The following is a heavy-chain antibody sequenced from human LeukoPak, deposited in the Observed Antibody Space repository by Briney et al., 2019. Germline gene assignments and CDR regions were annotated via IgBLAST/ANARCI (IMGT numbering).Heavy chain of an antibody. J-gene: IGHJ4*02. CDR1: GFTFSSYA. CDR3: ARWSYGGVDY. CDR2: IYSGGST. D-gene: IGHD4/OR15-4a*01. V-gene: IGHV3-23*03. Sequence: GESLRLSCAASGFTFSSYAMNWVRQAPGKGLEWVSLIYSGGSTNYADSVKGRFTISRDNSKNTLYLQMNSLRAEDTAVYYCARWSYGGVDYWGQGTLVTVSS.